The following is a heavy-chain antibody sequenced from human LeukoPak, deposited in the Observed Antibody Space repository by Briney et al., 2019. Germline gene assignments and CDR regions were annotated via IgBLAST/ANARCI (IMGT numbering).Heavy chain of an antibody. CDR2: INPNSGGT. CDR3: ARESYYYDSSGQGPRYAFDI. J-gene: IGHJ3*02. Sequence: ASVNVSCKASGYTFTGYYMHWVRQAPGQGLEWMGWINPNSGGTNYAQKFQGWVTMTRDTSISTAYMELSRLRSDDTAVYYCARESYYYDSSGQGPRYAFDIWGQGTMVTVSS. V-gene: IGHV1-2*04. CDR1: GYTFTGYY. D-gene: IGHD3-22*01.